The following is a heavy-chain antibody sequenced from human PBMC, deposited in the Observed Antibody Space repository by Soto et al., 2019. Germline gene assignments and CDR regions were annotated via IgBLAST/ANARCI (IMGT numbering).Heavy chain of an antibody. CDR2: MNPNSGNT. CDR1: GYTFTSYD. V-gene: IGHV1-8*01. D-gene: IGHD1-26*01. CDR3: ARGRDKKREPARCPDY. Sequence: ASVKVSCKASGYTFTSYDMVWVRQATGKGLEWMGWMNPNSGNTGYAQKFQGRVTMTRNTAIRTVYMELSSLRSEDTSVYYCARGRDKKREPARCPDYWGQGTLVTVSS. J-gene: IGHJ4*02.